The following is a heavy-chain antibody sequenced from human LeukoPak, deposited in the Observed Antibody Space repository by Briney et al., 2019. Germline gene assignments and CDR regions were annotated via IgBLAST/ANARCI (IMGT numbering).Heavy chain of an antibody. J-gene: IGHJ3*02. D-gene: IGHD2-21*01. V-gene: IGHV4-59*01. Sequence: PSQTLSLTCTVSGGSIRSYFWSWLRQPPGQGLEWIGYIWDTEITDYNPSLKSRVTISLDTSKNHFSLKLRSVTAADTALYFCARGLVFATDDAFDIWGQGTLVTVSS. CDR2: IWDTEIT. CDR3: ARGLVFATDDAFDI. CDR1: GGSIRSYF.